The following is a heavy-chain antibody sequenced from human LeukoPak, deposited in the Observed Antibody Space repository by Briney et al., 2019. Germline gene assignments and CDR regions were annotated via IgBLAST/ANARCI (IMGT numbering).Heavy chain of an antibody. D-gene: IGHD6-19*01. J-gene: IGHJ6*03. CDR1: GFTFTNNF. CDR3: AKRSHSSGWYDYYYYMDV. V-gene: IGHV3-7*01. CDR2: IKQDGSET. Sequence: PGGSLRLSCAASGFTFTNNFMSWVRQVPGKGLEWVANIKQDGSETTYADSVRGRFTIFRDNAKDSVYLQMNSLRAEDSATYYCAKRSHSSGWYDYYYYMDVWGKGTTVTISS.